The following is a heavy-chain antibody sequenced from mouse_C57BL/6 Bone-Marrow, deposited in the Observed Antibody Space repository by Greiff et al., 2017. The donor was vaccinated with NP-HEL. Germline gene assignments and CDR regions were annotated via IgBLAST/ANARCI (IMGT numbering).Heavy chain of an antibody. D-gene: IGHD4-1*01. V-gene: IGHV1-81*01. CDR2: IYPRSGNT. J-gene: IGHJ2*01. Sequence: QVQLQQSGAELARPGASVKLSCKASGYTFTSYGISWVKQRTGQGLEWIGEIYPRSGNTYYNEKLKGKATLTADKSSSTAYMELRSLTSEDSAVYFCARKLGRGGFDYWGQGTTLTVSS. CDR1: GYTFTSYG. CDR3: ARKLGRGGFDY.